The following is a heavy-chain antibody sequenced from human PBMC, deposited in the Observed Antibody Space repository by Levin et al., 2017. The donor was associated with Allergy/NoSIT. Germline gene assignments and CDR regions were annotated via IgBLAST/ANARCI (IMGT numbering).Heavy chain of an antibody. D-gene: IGHD5-24*01. Sequence: PSETLSLTCTVSGGSISSGGYYWSWIRQHPGKGLEWIGYIYYSGSTYYNPSLKSRVTISVDTSKNQFSLKLSSVTAADTAVYYCAREKVEMATRYYDYWGQGTLVTVSS. V-gene: IGHV4-31*03. CDR1: GGSISSGGYY. J-gene: IGHJ4*02. CDR3: AREKVEMATRYYDY. CDR2: IYYSGST.